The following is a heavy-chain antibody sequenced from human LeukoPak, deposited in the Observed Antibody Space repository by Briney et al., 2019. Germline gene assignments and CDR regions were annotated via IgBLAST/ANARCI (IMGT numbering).Heavy chain of an antibody. D-gene: IGHD5-18*01. CDR2: INPNSGGT. CDR1: GYTFTGYS. V-gene: IGHV1-2*02. Sequence: ASVKVSCKASGYTFTGYSLHWVRQAPGQGLEWMGWINPNSGGTNYAQKFQGRVTMTRDTSISTAYMELSRLRSDDTAVYYCARGKVSSGIQVWLPSYWGQGTLVTVSS. J-gene: IGHJ4*02. CDR3: ARGKVSSGIQVWLPSY.